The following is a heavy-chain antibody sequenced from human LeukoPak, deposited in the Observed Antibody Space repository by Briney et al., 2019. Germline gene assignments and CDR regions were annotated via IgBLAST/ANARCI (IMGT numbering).Heavy chain of an antibody. CDR1: GYTFIAYY. J-gene: IGHJ4*02. V-gene: IGHV1-2*02. CDR2: INPNSGGT. CDR3: ARGGRSGGYLSKNLDC. D-gene: IGHD4-23*01. Sequence: GASVKVSCKASGYTFIAYYMHWVRQAPGQGLEWMGWINPNSGGTNYAQKFQGRVTMTRDTSISTAYMELSRLRSDDTAVYYCARGGRSGGYLSKNLDCWGQGTLVTVSS.